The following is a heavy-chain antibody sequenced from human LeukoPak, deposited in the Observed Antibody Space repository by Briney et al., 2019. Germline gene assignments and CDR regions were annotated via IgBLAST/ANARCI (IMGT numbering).Heavy chain of an antibody. CDR1: GGSISSYY. J-gene: IGHJ4*02. V-gene: IGHV4-59*08. CDR2: IYYSGST. CDR3: ARLRVGAIDY. D-gene: IGHD1-26*01. Sequence: SETLCLTCTVSGGSISSYYWSWIRQPPGKGLEWIGYIYYSGSTNYNPSLKSRVTISVDTSKNQFSLKLSSVTAADTAVYYCARLRVGAIDYWGQGTLVTVSS.